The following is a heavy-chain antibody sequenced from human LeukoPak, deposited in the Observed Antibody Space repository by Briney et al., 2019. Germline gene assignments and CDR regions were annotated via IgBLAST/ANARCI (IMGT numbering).Heavy chain of an antibody. CDR2: IYHSGST. D-gene: IGHD3-16*02. CDR3: ARGRNYVWGSYRLDY. CDR1: GYSISSGYY. Sequence: SETLSLTCTVSGYSISSGYYWGWIRQSPGKGLEWIGSIYHSGSTYYNPSLKSRVTISVDTSKNQFSLKLSSVTAADTAVYYCARGRNYVWGSYRLDYWGQGTLVTVSS. V-gene: IGHV4-38-2*02. J-gene: IGHJ4*02.